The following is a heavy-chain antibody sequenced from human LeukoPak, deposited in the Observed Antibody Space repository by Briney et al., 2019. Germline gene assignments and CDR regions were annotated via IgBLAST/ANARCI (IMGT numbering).Heavy chain of an antibody. V-gene: IGHV3-23*01. CDR2: IRGSGGSE. CDR1: GITFSSYA. Sequence: GGSLRLSCAASGITFSSYAMPRVRQAPGKGLEWVSGIRGSGGSEDYVASVKGRFTISRDNSKNTLYLQMNSLRLEDTAVYYYADDLNRPDSGQGNLVTVSS. CDR3: ADDLNRPD. J-gene: IGHJ4*02. D-gene: IGHD6-6*01.